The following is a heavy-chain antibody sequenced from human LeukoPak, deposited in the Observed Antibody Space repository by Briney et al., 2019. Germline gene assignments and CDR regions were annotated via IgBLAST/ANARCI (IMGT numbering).Heavy chain of an antibody. D-gene: IGHD3-22*01. CDR1: AFTVSRKY. CDR3: ARTNYSDCSGYYNDNWYFDL. V-gene: IGHV3-66*01. J-gene: IGHJ2*01. CDR2: FYSGGSK. Sequence: GGSLRLSCAASAFTVSRKYMSWVRQAPGKGLEWVSIFYSGGSKYYAESVKGRFTISRDNSKNTLYLQMNSLRAEDTAVYYCARTNYSDCSGYYNDNWYFDLWGRGTLVTVSS.